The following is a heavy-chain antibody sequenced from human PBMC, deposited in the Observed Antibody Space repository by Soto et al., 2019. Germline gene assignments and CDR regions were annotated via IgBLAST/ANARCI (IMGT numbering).Heavy chain of an antibody. CDR1: GFTFSSYG. J-gene: IGHJ4*02. CDR2: ISYDGSNK. Sequence: QVQLVESGGGVVQPGRSLRLSCAASGFTFSSYGMHWVRQAPGKGLEWVAVISYDGSNKYYADSVKGRFTISRDNSKNTLYLQMNSLRVEDTAVYYCAKDRYGGSLTIFDDWGQGTLVTVSS. D-gene: IGHD1-26*01. CDR3: AKDRYGGSLTIFDD. V-gene: IGHV3-30*18.